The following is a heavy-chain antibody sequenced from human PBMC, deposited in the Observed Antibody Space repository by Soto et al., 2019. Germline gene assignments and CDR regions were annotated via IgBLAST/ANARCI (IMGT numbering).Heavy chain of an antibody. Sequence: PSETLSLTCAVYGLSFSGYYWSWIRQPPGKGLEWIGEINHSGSTNYNPSLKSRVTISVDTSKNQFSLKLSSVTAADTAVYYCARGQGLMVYAIRRDNWFDPWGQGTLVTVSS. J-gene: IGHJ5*02. CDR1: GLSFSGYY. CDR3: ARGQGLMVYAIRRDNWFDP. D-gene: IGHD2-8*01. V-gene: IGHV4-34*01. CDR2: INHSGST.